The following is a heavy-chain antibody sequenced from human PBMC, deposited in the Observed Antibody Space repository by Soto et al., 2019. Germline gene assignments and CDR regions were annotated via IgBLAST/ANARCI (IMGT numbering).Heavy chain of an antibody. CDR1: GGSFSGYY. CDR3: ARGVKRSTMVRGVIIGPYFDY. V-gene: IGHV4-34*01. CDR2: INHSGST. Sequence: SETLSLTCAVYGGSFSGYYWSWIRQPPGKGLEWIGEINHSGSTNYNPSLKSRVTISVDTSKNQFSLKLSSVTAADTAVYYCARGVKRSTMVRGVIIGPYFDYWGQGTLVTGSS. J-gene: IGHJ4*02. D-gene: IGHD3-10*01.